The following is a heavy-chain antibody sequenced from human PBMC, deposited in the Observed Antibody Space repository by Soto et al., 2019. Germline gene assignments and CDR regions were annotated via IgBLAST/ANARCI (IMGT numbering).Heavy chain of an antibody. D-gene: IGHD2-2*01. Sequence: GGSLRLSCAASGFTFSSYSMNWVRQAPGKGLEWVSSISSSSSYIYYADSVKGRFTISRDNAKNSLYLQMNSLRAEDTAVYYCARVMLGRVVPAASDAFDIWGQGTMVTVSS. CDR2: ISSSSSYI. J-gene: IGHJ3*02. CDR3: ARVMLGRVVPAASDAFDI. CDR1: GFTFSSYS. V-gene: IGHV3-21*01.